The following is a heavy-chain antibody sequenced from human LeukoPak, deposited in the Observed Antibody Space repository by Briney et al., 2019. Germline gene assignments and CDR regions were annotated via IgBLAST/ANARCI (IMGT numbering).Heavy chain of an antibody. J-gene: IGHJ4*02. D-gene: IGHD3-22*01. Sequence: PSETLSLTCTVSGGSISSDDYYWSWIRQPPGKGLEWIGYIYHSGSTYYNPSLKSRVAMSVDTSKNQFSLKLSSVTVADTAVYYCAREDFYYFDSSGYYLYWGQGTLATVSS. CDR3: AREDFYYFDSSGYYLY. CDR2: IYHSGST. CDR1: GGSISSDDYY. V-gene: IGHV4-30-4*01.